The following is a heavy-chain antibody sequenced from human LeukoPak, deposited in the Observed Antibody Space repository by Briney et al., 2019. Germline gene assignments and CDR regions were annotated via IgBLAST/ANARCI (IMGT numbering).Heavy chain of an antibody. CDR1: GGPISSYY. J-gene: IGHJ5*02. CDR3: ARGSITKGWFDP. CDR2: IYYSGST. D-gene: IGHD3-10*01. V-gene: IGHV4-59*01. Sequence: SETLSLTCTVSGGPISSYYWSWIRQPPGKGLEWIGYIYYSGSTNYNPSLKSRVTISVDTSKNQFSLKLSSVTAADTAVYYCARGSITKGWFDPWGQGTPVTVSS.